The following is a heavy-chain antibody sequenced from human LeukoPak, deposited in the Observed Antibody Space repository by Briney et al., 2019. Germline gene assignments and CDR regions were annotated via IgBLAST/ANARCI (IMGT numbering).Heavy chain of an antibody. D-gene: IGHD3-10*02. Sequence: GGSLRLSCAGSGFTFSSYAMSWVRLAPGKGLEWISGFSVPTDSTYYADSVKGRFTLSRDISKNTLYLQMNSLRAEDTAVYYCASRQDLGWHYVNWGQGTLVTVSS. CDR2: FSVPTDST. V-gene: IGHV3-23*01. CDR3: ASRQDLGWHYVN. J-gene: IGHJ4*02. CDR1: GFTFSSYA.